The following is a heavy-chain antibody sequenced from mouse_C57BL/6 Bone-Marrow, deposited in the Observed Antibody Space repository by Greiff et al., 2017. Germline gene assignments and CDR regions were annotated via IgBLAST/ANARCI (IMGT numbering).Heavy chain of an antibody. D-gene: IGHD1-1*01. V-gene: IGHV5-17*01. CDR2: ISSGSSTI. Sequence: EVQVVESGGGLVKPGGSLKLSCAASGFTFSDYGMHWVRQAPEKGLEWVAYISSGSSTIYYADTVKGRFTISRDNAKNTLFLQMTSLRSEDTAMYYCARPGTTVVATDAMDYWGQGTSVTVSS. J-gene: IGHJ4*01. CDR1: GFTFSDYG. CDR3: ARPGTTVVATDAMDY.